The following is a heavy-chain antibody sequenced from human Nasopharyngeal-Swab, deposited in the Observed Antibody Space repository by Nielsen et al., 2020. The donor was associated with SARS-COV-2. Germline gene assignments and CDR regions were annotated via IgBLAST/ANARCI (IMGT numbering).Heavy chain of an antibody. Sequence: ESLKISCTMSGDSIAYSTFYWGWIRQPPGKGLEWIGNIYYNGNTYQNPSLKSRLTISVDKSKNQFSLQLSSVTAADTAVYYCVRSSSWYYFDYWAQGTQVTVSS. D-gene: IGHD6-13*01. J-gene: IGHJ4*02. CDR1: GDSIAYSTFY. CDR2: IYYNGNT. CDR3: VRSSSWYYFDY. V-gene: IGHV4-39*01.